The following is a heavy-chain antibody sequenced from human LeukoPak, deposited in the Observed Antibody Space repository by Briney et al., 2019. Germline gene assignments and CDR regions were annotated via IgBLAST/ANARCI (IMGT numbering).Heavy chain of an antibody. D-gene: IGHD3-16*02. CDR1: GYTFTSYG. CDR3: ARAGPRDPVYDYVWGSYRSYYFDY. CDR2: ISAYNGNT. Sequence: ASVKVSCKASGYTFTSYGISWVRQAPGQGLEWMGWISAYNGNTNYAQKLQGRVTMTTDTSTSTAYMELRSLRSDDTDVYYCARAGPRDPVYDYVWGSYRSYYFDYWGQGTLVTVSS. V-gene: IGHV1-18*01. J-gene: IGHJ4*02.